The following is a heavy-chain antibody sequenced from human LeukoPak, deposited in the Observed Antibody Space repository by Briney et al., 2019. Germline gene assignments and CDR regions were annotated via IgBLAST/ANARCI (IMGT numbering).Heavy chain of an antibody. CDR3: ARHSSSWYYFDY. D-gene: IGHD6-13*01. J-gene: IGHJ4*02. Sequence: ASVKVSCKASGGTFSSCAISWVRQAPGQGLEWMGRIIPILGIANYAQKFQGRVTITADKSTSTAYMELSSLRSEDTAVYYCARHSSSWYYFDYWGQGTLVTVSS. CDR1: GGTFSSCA. V-gene: IGHV1-69*04. CDR2: IIPILGIA.